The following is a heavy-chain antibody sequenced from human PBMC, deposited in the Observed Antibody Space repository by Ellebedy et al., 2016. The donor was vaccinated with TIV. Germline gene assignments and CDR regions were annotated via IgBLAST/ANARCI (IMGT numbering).Heavy chain of an antibody. CDR3: TTEFDRSGYKGY. CDR2: IHDTGTRN. V-gene: IGHV3-23*01. J-gene: IGHJ4*02. D-gene: IGHD3-22*01. CDR1: GLSFSPYA. Sequence: PGGSLRLSCAASGLSFSPYAMGWVRQAPGKAPEWVSAIHDTGTRNFYAKSVEGRFTISRDNSRNTLYLQMNSLRVEDSALYYCTTEFDRSGYKGYWGQGTLVTVSS.